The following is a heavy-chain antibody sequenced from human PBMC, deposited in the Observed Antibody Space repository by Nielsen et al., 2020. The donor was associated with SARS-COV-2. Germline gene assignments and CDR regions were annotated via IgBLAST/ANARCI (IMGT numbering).Heavy chain of an antibody. Sequence: GGSLRLSCTASGFSFDDHDMSWVRQVPGKGLEWVSSIKWNGAGTAYADSVKSRFTISRDNAKNSLHLQMNSLRVEDTAVYYCAREGVGPTNDAFDIWGQGTMVTVSS. CDR1: GFSFDDHD. D-gene: IGHD1-26*01. CDR2: IKWNGAGT. V-gene: IGHV3-20*04. J-gene: IGHJ3*02. CDR3: AREGVGPTNDAFDI.